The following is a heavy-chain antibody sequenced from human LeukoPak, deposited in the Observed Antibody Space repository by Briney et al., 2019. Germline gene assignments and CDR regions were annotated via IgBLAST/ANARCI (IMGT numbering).Heavy chain of an antibody. D-gene: IGHD6-13*01. CDR3: AKAASSSWPSYYYGMDV. CDR1: GFIFSSYP. J-gene: IGHJ6*02. Sequence: GGSLRLSCAASGFIFSSYPMSWVRQAPGKGLEWVSVITGSGGNTYYADSVKGRFTISKDNSKNTVYLQMSSLRVDDTAVYYCAKAASSSWPSYYYGMDVWGQGTTVTVSS. CDR2: ITGSGGNT. V-gene: IGHV3-23*01.